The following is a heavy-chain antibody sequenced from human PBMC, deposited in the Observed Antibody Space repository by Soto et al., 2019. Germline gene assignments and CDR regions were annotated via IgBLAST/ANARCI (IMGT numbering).Heavy chain of an antibody. CDR3: LFSTVVIAGDAFDI. D-gene: IGHD4-17*01. J-gene: IGHJ3*02. V-gene: IGHV1-18*01. CDR1: GYTFTSYG. CDR2: ISAYNGNT. Sequence: GASVKVSCKASGYTFTSYGISWVRQAPGQGLEWMGWISAYNGNTNYAQKLQGRVTMTTDTSTSTAYMELRSLRSDDTAVYYCLFSTVVIAGDAFDIWGQGTMVTVSS.